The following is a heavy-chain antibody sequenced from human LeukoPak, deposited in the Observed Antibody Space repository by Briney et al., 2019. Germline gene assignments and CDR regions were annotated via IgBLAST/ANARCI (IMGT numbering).Heavy chain of an antibody. D-gene: IGHD3-22*01. CDR1: GYTFTTYY. V-gene: IGHV1-46*03. Sequence: ASVKVSCKAFGYTFTTYYMHWVRQAPGQGLEWMGIINPSGGSTSYAQKFQGRVAMTRDTSTSTVYMELSSLRSEDTAVYYCARASDSSGYYAPQHYFDYWGQGTPVTVSS. CDR2: INPSGGST. J-gene: IGHJ4*02. CDR3: ARASDSSGYYAPQHYFDY.